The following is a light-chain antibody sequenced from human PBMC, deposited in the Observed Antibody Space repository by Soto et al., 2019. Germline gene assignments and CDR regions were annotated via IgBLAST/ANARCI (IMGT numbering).Light chain of an antibody. V-gene: IGLV2-14*01. CDR3: SSYTSTSTRGV. CDR2: DVS. Sequence: QSALTQPASVSGSPGQSITISCAGTSSDVGAYNYVSWYQQHPGKAPKLMIYDVSNRPSGVSNRFSGSKSGNTASLTISGLQVEDEADYYCSSYTSTSTRGVFGGGTKVTVL. CDR1: SSDVGAYNY. J-gene: IGLJ3*02.